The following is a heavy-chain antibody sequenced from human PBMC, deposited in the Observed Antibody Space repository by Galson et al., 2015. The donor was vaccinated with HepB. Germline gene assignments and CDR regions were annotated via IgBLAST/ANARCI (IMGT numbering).Heavy chain of an antibody. Sequence: SVKVSCKASGGTFSSYAISWVRQAPGQGLEWMGGIIPIFGTANYAQKFQGRVTITADKSTSTAYMELSSLRSEDTAVYYCARAIERDNWDDYDILTGPPGPIYYYYGMDVWGQGTTVTVSS. D-gene: IGHD3-9*01. CDR3: ARAIERDNWDDYDILTGPPGPIYYYYGMDV. V-gene: IGHV1-69*06. CDR1: GGTFSSYA. CDR2: IIPIFGTA. J-gene: IGHJ6*02.